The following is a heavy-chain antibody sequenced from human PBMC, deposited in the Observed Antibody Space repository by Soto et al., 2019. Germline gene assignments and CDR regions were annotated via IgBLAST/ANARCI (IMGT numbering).Heavy chain of an antibody. CDR2: ISAYNGNT. D-gene: IGHD6-13*01. CDR1: GYIFASYG. J-gene: IGHJ6*02. V-gene: IGHV1-18*01. Sequence: ASVKVSSKASGYIFASYGISWVRQAPGQGLERMGWISAYNGNTNYAQKLQGRVTMTRNTSISTAYMELSSLRSEDTAVYYCRGGASRSWYFGYYYYGMDVWGQGTTVTVSS. CDR3: RGGASRSWYFGYYYYGMDV.